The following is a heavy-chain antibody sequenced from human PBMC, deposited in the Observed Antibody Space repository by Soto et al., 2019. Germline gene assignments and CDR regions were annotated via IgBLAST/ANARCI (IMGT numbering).Heavy chain of an antibody. J-gene: IGHJ6*02. Sequence: PSETLSLTCTVSGGFISNYYWSWVRQSPGKGLEWFGYIYYSGTTNYNPSLKSRVTILLDMSKNQFSLRLRAVTAADTAVYYCASVLIAVAGSYYYSYGMDVWGQGTTVTVS. CDR2: IYYSGTT. D-gene: IGHD6-19*01. V-gene: IGHV4-59*01. CDR1: GGFISNYY. CDR3: ASVLIAVAGSYYYSYGMDV.